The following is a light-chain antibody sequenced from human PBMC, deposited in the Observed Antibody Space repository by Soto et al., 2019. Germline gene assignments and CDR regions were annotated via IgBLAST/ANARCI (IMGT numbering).Light chain of an antibody. CDR2: GAS. CDR3: QQYGSSRT. J-gene: IGKJ1*01. CDR1: QSVSSSF. Sequence: EIVLTQSPGTLSLSPGERATLSCRASQSVSSSFLAWYQQKVGQAPRLLIYGASSRATGIPDRFSGSGSGTDFTLTISRLEPEDFAVYYCQQYGSSRTFGQGTKVDNK. V-gene: IGKV3-20*01.